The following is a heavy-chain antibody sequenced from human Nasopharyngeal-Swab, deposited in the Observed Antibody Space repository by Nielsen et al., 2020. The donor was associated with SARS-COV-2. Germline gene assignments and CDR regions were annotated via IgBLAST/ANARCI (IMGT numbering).Heavy chain of an antibody. V-gene: IGHV4-59*01. D-gene: IGHD3-3*01. CDR1: GGSISSYY. J-gene: IGHJ3*02. CDR3: ARVPLFHACDI. Sequence: SETLSLTCTVSGGSISSYYWSWIRQPPGKGLEWIGYIYYSGSTKYNPSLKSRVTISVDTSKNQFSLKLSSVTAADTAVYYCARVPLFHACDIWGQGTMVTCSS. CDR2: IYYSGST.